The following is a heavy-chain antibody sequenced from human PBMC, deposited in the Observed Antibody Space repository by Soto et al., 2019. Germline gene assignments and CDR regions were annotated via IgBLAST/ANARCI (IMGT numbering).Heavy chain of an antibody. Sequence: EVQLLESGGGLVKPGGSLSLSCTASGITFSNYAMSGVRQAPRKGLEGVSSISTSGGRPYYADSVKGRFTISRDNSKNTLYLQMNSLRVEDTAVYYCAKDPDRYDYVWGTYRYIDHWGQGTLVTVSS. CDR1: GITFSNYA. J-gene: IGHJ4*02. V-gene: IGHV3-23*01. CDR2: ISTSGGRP. D-gene: IGHD3-16*02. CDR3: AKDPDRYDYVWGTYRYIDH.